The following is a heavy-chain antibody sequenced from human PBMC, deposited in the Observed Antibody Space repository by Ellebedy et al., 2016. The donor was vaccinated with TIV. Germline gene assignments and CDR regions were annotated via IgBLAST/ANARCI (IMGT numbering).Heavy chain of an antibody. CDR2: ISYDGSNK. CDR3: ARARYSNTPFDY. Sequence: PGGSLRLSCAASGFTFSSYGMHWVRQAPGKGLEWVAVISYDGSNKYYADSLKGRFTISRDNSKNTLYLQMNSLRAEDTAVYYCARARYSNTPFDYWGQGTLVTVSS. J-gene: IGHJ4*02. V-gene: IGHV3-30*03. D-gene: IGHD6-13*01. CDR1: GFTFSSYG.